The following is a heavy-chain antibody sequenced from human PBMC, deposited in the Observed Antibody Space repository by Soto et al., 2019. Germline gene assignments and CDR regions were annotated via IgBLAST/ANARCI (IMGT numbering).Heavy chain of an antibody. J-gene: IGHJ3*02. CDR3: ARTPNCGGDCHPPAFDI. CDR2: ISYDGSNK. D-gene: IGHD2-21*02. CDR1: GFTFSSYA. Sequence: QVQLVESGGGVVQPGRSLRLSCAASGFTFSSYAMHWVRQAPGKGLEWVAVISYDGSNKYYADSVKGRFTISRDNSKNTLYLQMNSLRAEDTAVYYCARTPNCGGDCHPPAFDIWGQGTMVTVSS. V-gene: IGHV3-30-3*01.